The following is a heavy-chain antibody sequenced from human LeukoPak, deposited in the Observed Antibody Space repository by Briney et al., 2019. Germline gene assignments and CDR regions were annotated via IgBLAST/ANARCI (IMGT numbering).Heavy chain of an antibody. V-gene: IGHV1-18*01. CDR1: GYTFTSYG. CDR3: AREFFGSGWPNYFDY. J-gene: IGHJ4*02. CDR2: ISAYNGNT. Sequence: GASVKVSCKASGYTFTSYGISWVRQAPGQGLEWMGWISAYNGNTNYAQKPQGRVTMTTDTSTSTAYMELRSLRSDDTAVYYCAREFFGSGWPNYFDYWGQGTLVTVSS. D-gene: IGHD6-19*01.